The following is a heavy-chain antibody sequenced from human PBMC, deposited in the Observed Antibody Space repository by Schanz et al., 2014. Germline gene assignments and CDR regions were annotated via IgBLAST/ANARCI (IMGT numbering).Heavy chain of an antibody. D-gene: IGHD2-2*01. CDR1: GFTFSSYA. Sequence: QVQLVESGGGVVQPGRSLRLSCAASGFTFSSYAMHWVRQAPGKGLEWVAVIWSDGSGKYYADSVKGRFTISRDSPKNTLYLHMNTLRSEDTAVYYCAKDSTHIDIVLVPTAIDYWGQGTLVTVSS. J-gene: IGHJ4*02. CDR3: AKDSTHIDIVLVPTAIDY. CDR2: IWSDGSGK. V-gene: IGHV3-30*04.